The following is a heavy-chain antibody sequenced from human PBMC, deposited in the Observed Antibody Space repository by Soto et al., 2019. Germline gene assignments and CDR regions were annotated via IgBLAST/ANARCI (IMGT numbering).Heavy chain of an antibody. D-gene: IGHD3-22*01. CDR3: AREGQYYYDSSGGGYFDY. V-gene: IGHV3-74*01. J-gene: IGHJ4*02. CDR2: INSDGSST. Sequence: EVQLVESGGGLVQPGGSLRLSCAASGFTFSSYWMHWVRQAPGKGLVWVSRINSDGSSTSYADSVKGRFTISRDNAKNTLYLQMNSLRAEDTAVYYCAREGQYYYDSSGGGYFDYWGQGTLVTVSS. CDR1: GFTFSSYW.